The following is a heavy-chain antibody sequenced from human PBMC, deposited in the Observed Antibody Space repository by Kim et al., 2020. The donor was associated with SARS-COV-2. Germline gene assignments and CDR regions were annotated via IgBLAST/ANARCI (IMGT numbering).Heavy chain of an antibody. CDR1: GYTFSGHY. V-gene: IGHV1-2*02. Sequence: ASVKVSCKASGYTFSGHYMHWVRQAPGQGLEWMGWINPNSGGTSYAQKFQGRVTMTRDTSISTAYMELSRLRSDDTAVYYCAREGLAVAGRGGFDIWGQGTMVTVSS. J-gene: IGHJ3*02. CDR3: AREGLAVAGRGGFDI. D-gene: IGHD6-19*01. CDR2: INPNSGGT.